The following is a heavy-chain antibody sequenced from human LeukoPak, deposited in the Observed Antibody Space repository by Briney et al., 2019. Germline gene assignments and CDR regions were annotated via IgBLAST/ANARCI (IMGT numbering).Heavy chain of an antibody. CDR2: ISYDGSNK. J-gene: IGHJ4*02. CDR1: GFIFSSHA. Sequence: GGSLRLSCVASGFIFSSHAMRWVRQAPGKGLEWVSVISYDGSNKYYAESVKGRFTISRDNSKNTLYLQMNSLRAEDTAVYYWGRESQGGGISLDYWGQGTLVTVSS. CDR3: GRESQGGGISLDY. D-gene: IGHD3-16*01. V-gene: IGHV3-30-3*01.